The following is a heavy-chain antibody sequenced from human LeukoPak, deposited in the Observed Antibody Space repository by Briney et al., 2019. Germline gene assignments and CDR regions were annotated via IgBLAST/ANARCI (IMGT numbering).Heavy chain of an antibody. CDR2: IYTSGST. V-gene: IGHV4-61*02. D-gene: IGHD3-10*01. CDR1: GGSISSGSYY. CDR3: ARDSPGARWFVGVDYYYYYMDV. J-gene: IGHJ6*03. Sequence: SETLSLTCTVSGGSISSGSYYWSWIRQPAGKGLEWIGRIYTSGSTNYNPSLKSRVTISVDTSKNQFSLKLSSVTAADTAVYYCARDSPGARWFVGVDYYYYYMDVWGKGTTVTVSS.